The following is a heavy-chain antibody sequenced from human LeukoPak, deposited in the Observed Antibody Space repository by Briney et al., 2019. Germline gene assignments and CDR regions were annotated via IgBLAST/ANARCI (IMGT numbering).Heavy chain of an antibody. CDR3: AKFSSGFTEFDY. CDR1: GFTFSSYS. V-gene: IGHV3-23*01. CDR2: ISGSGGST. D-gene: IGHD3-10*01. Sequence: GGSLRLSCAASGFTFSSYSMSWVRQAPGKGLEWVSAISGSGGSTYYADSVKGRFTISRDNSKNTLYLQMNSLRAEDTAVYYCAKFSSGFTEFDYWGQGTLVTVSS. J-gene: IGHJ4*02.